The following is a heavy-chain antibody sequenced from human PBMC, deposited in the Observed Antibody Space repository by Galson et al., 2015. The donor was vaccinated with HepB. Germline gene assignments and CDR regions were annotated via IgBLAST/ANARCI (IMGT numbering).Heavy chain of an antibody. CDR1: GYTFTSYA. Sequence: SVKVSCKASGYTFTSYAVNWVRQAPGQGLEWMGWINTNTGNPTYAQGFTGRSVFSLDTSVSTAYLQISSLKSEDTAGYYCARDRGGGAVVPTIWGQGTLVTVSS. CDR3: ARDRGGGAVVPTI. CDR2: INTNTGNP. D-gene: IGHD2-15*01. J-gene: IGHJ4*02. V-gene: IGHV7-4-1*02.